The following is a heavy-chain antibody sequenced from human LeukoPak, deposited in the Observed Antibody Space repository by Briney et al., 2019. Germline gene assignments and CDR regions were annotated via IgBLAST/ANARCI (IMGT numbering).Heavy chain of an antibody. D-gene: IGHD7-27*01. Sequence: GGSLRLSCAASGFTFSSYAMSWVRQAPGKGLEWVSAISGSGGSTYYADSVKGRFTVSRDDSKNTLYLQINSLRAEDTAVYYCAKDGGLWVSAHWGDSWGRGTLVTVSS. V-gene: IGHV3-23*01. CDR3: AKDGGLWVSAHWGDS. J-gene: IGHJ4*02. CDR2: ISGSGGST. CDR1: GFTFSSYA.